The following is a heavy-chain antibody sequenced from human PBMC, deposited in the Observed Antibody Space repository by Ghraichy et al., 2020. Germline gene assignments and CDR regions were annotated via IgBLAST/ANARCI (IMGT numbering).Heavy chain of an antibody. CDR3: ARSYDYVWGSYRYTAHVAFDI. D-gene: IGHD3-16*02. V-gene: IGHV4-39*07. CDR1: GGSISSSSYY. CDR2: IYYSGST. Sequence: SETLSLTCTVSGGSISSSSYYWGWIRQPPGKGLEWIGSIYYSGSTYYNPSLKSRVTISVDTSTNQFSLKLSSVTAADTAVYYCARSYDYVWGSYRYTAHVAFDIWGQGTMVTVSS. J-gene: IGHJ3*02.